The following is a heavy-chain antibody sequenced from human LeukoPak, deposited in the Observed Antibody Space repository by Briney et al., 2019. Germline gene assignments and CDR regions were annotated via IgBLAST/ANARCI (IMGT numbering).Heavy chain of an antibody. CDR1: GFTFSSYG. CDR3: AKERVVQYYYDSSGCDY. V-gene: IGHV3-30*18. D-gene: IGHD3-22*01. CDR2: ISSDGSNK. Sequence: GGSLRLSCAASGFTFSSYGMHWVRQAPGKGLEWVAVISSDGSNKYYADSVKGRFTISRDNSKNTLYLQMNSLRSEDTAVYYCAKERVVQYYYDSSGCDYWGQGTLVTVSS. J-gene: IGHJ4*02.